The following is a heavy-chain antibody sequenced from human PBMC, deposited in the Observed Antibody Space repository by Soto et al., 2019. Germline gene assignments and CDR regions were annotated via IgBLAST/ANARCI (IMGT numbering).Heavy chain of an antibody. CDR2: ISDIGGNS. CDR1: GFTFSSYA. D-gene: IGHD2-2*01. J-gene: IGHJ4*02. CDR3: ANHVGLYCSSASCSYFDY. V-gene: IGHV3-23*01. Sequence: GGSLRLSCAASGFTFSSYAMSWVRQAPGKGLEWVSAISDIGGNSYYADSVKGRFTISRDNSKNTLYLQMNSLRAEDTAVYYCANHVGLYCSSASCSYFDYWGQGTLVTVSS.